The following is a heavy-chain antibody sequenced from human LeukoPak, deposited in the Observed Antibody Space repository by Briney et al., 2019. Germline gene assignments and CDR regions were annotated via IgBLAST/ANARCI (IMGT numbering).Heavy chain of an antibody. D-gene: IGHD3-3*01. CDR2: IQYDGSKK. CDR3: AKGGGRYYDFWSGYSVDAFDI. V-gene: IGHV3-30*02. Sequence: GGSLRLSCVASGFTFSSNGMHWVRQAPGKGLEWVTFIQYDGSKKYYADSVKGRFTISRDNSKNTLYLQMNSLRAEDTAVYYCAKGGGRYYDFWSGYSVDAFDIWGQGTTVTVSS. CDR1: GFTFSSNG. J-gene: IGHJ3*02.